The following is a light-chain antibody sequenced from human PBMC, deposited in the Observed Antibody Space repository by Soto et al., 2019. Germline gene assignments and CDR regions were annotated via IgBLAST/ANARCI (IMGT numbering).Light chain of an antibody. J-gene: IGLJ1*01. Sequence: QSALTQPASVSRSPGQSITISCTGTSSDVGGYNYVSWYQQHPGKAPKLMIYEVSNRPSGVSNRFSGSKSDNTASLTISGLQAEDEADYYCSSYTSSSTLYVFGTGTKLTVL. CDR2: EVS. V-gene: IGLV2-14*01. CDR3: SSYTSSSTLYV. CDR1: SSDVGGYNY.